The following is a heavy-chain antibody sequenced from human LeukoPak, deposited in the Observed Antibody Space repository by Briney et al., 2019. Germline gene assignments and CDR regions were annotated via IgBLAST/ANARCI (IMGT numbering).Heavy chain of an antibody. CDR2: MNPNSGNT. CDR1: GYTFTSYD. J-gene: IGHJ4*02. V-gene: IGHV1-8*01. D-gene: IGHD3-10*01. Sequence: ASVKVSCKASGYTFTSYDINWVRQATGQGLEWMGWMNPNSGNTGYAQKFQGRVTMTRNTSISTAYMELSGLRSEDTAVYYCARITTMVRGVLSYWGQGTLVTVSS. CDR3: ARITTMVRGVLSY.